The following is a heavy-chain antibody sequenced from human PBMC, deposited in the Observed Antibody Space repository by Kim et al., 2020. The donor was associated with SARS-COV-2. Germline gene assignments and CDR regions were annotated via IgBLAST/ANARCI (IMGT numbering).Heavy chain of an antibody. Sequence: ASVKVSCKASGYTFTSYAMHWVRQAPGQRLEWMGWINAGNGNTKYSQKFQGRVTITRDTSASTAYMELSSLRSEDTAVYYCARAVVPAAIPSYGMDVWGQGTTVTVSS. CDR1: GYTFTSYA. CDR3: ARAVVPAAIPSYGMDV. D-gene: IGHD2-2*01. J-gene: IGHJ6*02. CDR2: INAGNGNT. V-gene: IGHV1-3*01.